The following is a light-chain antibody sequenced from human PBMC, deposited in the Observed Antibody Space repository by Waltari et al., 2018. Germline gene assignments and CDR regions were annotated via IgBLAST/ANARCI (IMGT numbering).Light chain of an antibody. J-gene: IGKJ4*01. CDR2: AAS. CDR3: QQTYSTPPVT. CDR1: QSISTY. Sequence: DIKMTQSPSSLSASVGDRVTITCRASQSISTYLNWYQQKPGKAPKLLIYAASRLQSGVPSRFSGSGSGTDFTLTITSLQPEDFATYYCQQTYSTPPVTFGGGTKVEIK. V-gene: IGKV1-39*01.